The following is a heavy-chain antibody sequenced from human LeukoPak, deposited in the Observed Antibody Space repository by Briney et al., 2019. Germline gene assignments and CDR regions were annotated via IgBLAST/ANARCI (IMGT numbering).Heavy chain of an antibody. CDR1: EFSFNNYW. D-gene: IGHD5-18*01. J-gene: IGHJ4*02. Sequence: GSLRLSCAASEFSFNNYWMTWVRQPPGKALEWIGSIYFTGTTYYNPSLKNRVTLSVDMSKNHFSLRLGSVTAADRAVYYCAKHVDTSMINTYFDSWGQGTLVTVSS. CDR3: AKHVDTSMINTYFDS. V-gene: IGHV4-59*04. CDR2: IYFTGTT.